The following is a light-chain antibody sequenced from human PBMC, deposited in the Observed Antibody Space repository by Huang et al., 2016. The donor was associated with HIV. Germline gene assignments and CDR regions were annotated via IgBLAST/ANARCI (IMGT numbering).Light chain of an antibody. CDR2: DAS. Sequence: EMVMTQSPATVSVSPGERATLSCRASQGVSSNLAWYQQKPGQAPRLRIYDASTRATGIPARFSGSGSGTEFTLTISSLQSEDFAVYYCQQYNNWPRTFGQGTKVEIK. CDR3: QQYNNWPRT. J-gene: IGKJ1*01. V-gene: IGKV3-15*01. CDR1: QGVSSN.